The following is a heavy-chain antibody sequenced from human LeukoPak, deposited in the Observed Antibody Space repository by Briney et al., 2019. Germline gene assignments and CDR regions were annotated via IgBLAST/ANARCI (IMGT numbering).Heavy chain of an antibody. D-gene: IGHD3-22*01. Sequence: GGSLRLSCAASGFTVSNNYMSWVRQAPGKGLEWVSVIYSGDTTFYADSVRGKFTISRDNSKNTLYLQMNSLRVEDTAVYYCAKDPRASSAYYYDRLGYWGQGTLVTVSS. CDR1: GFTVSNNY. CDR2: IYSGDTT. J-gene: IGHJ4*02. V-gene: IGHV3-66*01. CDR3: AKDPRASSAYYYDRLGY.